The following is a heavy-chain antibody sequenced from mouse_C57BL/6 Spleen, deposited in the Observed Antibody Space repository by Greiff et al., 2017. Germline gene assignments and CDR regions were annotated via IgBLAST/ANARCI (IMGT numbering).Heavy chain of an antibody. CDR3: ARGGGVYWYFDV. CDR2: INPSNGGT. CDR1: GYTFTSYW. J-gene: IGHJ1*03. Sequence: ASGYTFTSYWMHWVKQRPGQGLEWIGNINPSNGGTNYNEKFKSKATLTVDKSSSTAYMQLSSLTSEDSAVYYCARGGGVYWYFDVWGTGTTVTVSS. V-gene: IGHV1-53*01.